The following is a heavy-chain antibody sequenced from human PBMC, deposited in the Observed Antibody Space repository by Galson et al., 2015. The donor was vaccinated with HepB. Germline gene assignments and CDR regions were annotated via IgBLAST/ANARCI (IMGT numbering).Heavy chain of an antibody. CDR3: ARDAEGGRPYGDPTSIDY. D-gene: IGHD4-17*01. CDR1: GYTFTGYY. CDR2: INPNSGGT. Sequence: SVKVSCKASGYTFTGYYMHWVRQAPGQGLEWMGWINPNSGGTNYAQKFQGRVTMTRDTSISTAYMELSRLRSDDTAVYYCARDAEGGRPYGDPTSIDYWGQGTLVTVSS. J-gene: IGHJ4*02. V-gene: IGHV1-2*02.